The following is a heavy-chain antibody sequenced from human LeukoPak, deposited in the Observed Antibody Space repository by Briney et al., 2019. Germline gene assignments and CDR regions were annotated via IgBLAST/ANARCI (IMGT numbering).Heavy chain of an antibody. CDR3: ARVRDGYNDAYDI. D-gene: IGHD5-24*01. J-gene: IGHJ3*02. CDR2: IKPSGGDT. V-gene: IGHV1-46*01. Sequence: ASVKVSCKASGYTFTGYYMHWVRQAPGQRLEWMGIIKPSGGDTNYAQKFQGRAFMTRDTSTSTVYLELSSLKAEDTAVYYCARVRDGYNDAYDIWGQGTVVTVSS. CDR1: GYTFTGYY.